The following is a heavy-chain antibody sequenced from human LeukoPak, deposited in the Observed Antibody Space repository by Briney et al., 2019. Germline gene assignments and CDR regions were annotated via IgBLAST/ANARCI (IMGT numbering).Heavy chain of an antibody. CDR1: GGTFSSYA. CDR3: ARDGDGYNLDTNDYYYYMDV. J-gene: IGHJ6*03. CDR2: IIPIFGTA. V-gene: IGHV1-69*05. Sequence: SVKVSCKASGGTFSSYAISWVRQAPGQGLEWMGGIIPIFGTANYAQKFQGRVTITTDESTSTAYMELSSLRSEDTAVYYCARDGDGYNLDTNDYYYYMDVWGKGTTVTVSS. D-gene: IGHD5-24*01.